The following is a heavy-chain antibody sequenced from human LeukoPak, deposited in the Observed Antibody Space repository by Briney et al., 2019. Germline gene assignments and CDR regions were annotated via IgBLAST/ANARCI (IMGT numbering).Heavy chain of an antibody. CDR2: INPNSGGT. D-gene: IGHD1-7*01. Sequence: GASVKVSCKASGYTFTGYYMHWVRQAPGQGLEWMGWINPNSGGTNYAQRFQGRVTMTRDTSISTAYMELSRLGSDDTAVFYCVITNWNYRMDYWGQGTLVTVSS. CDR3: VITNWNYRMDY. CDR1: GYTFTGYY. J-gene: IGHJ4*02. V-gene: IGHV1-2*02.